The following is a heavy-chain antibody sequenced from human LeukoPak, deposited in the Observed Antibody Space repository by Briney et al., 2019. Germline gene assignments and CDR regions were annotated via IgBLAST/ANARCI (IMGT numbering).Heavy chain of an antibody. Sequence: GGSLRLTCAASGFTFSSYSMNWVRQAPGKGLEWVSSISSSSSYIYYADSVKGRFTISRDNAKNSLYLQMNSLRAEDTAVYYCAREIEVKQKRGITIKWFDPWGQGTLVTVSS. D-gene: IGHD3-10*01. V-gene: IGHV3-21*01. CDR1: GFTFSSYS. J-gene: IGHJ5*02. CDR2: ISSSSSYI. CDR3: AREIEVKQKRGITIKWFDP.